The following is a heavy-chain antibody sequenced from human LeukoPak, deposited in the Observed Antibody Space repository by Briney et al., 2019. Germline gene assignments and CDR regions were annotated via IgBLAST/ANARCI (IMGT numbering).Heavy chain of an antibody. CDR2: INPSGGST. V-gene: IGHV1-46*01. CDR3: ARVRVVAATPDY. Sequence: ASVKVSCKASGYTFTSYYMHWVRQAPGQGLEWMGIINPSGGSTSYAQKLQGRVTMTTDTSTSTAYMELRSLRSDDTAVYYCARVRVVAATPDYWGQGTLVTVSS. D-gene: IGHD2-15*01. J-gene: IGHJ4*02. CDR1: GYTFTSYY.